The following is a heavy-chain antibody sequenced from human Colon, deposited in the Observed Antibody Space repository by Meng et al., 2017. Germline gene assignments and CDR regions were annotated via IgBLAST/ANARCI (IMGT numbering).Heavy chain of an antibody. V-gene: IGHV3-21*01. J-gene: IGHJ4*02. CDR2: ISSSGNII. CDR3: TRSRPTSRAC. Sequence: QLVESGGGLVQPGGSLRLSCVASGFRFSDFSMTWVRQAPGKGLEWVSSISSSGNIIHYADSVRGRLIISRDNAKESVHLQMNDLRVEDTAMYYCTRSRPTSRACWGQGTLVTVSS. CDR1: GFRFSDFS. D-gene: IGHD6-13*01.